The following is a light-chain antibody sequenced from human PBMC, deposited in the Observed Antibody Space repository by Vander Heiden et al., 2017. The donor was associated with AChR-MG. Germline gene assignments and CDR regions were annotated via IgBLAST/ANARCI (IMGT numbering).Light chain of an antibody. CDR3: QQYNSTPYT. J-gene: IGKJ2*01. CDR1: QSVLYTSNNKNY. Sequence: DIVMTQSLDSLAVSLGERATINCKSSQSVLYTSNNKNYLAWYQQKPGQPPKLLIYWASTRESGVPDRFRGSGSGTDFTLTISSLQAEDVAVYYCQQYNSTPYTFGQGTKLEIK. CDR2: WAS. V-gene: IGKV4-1*01.